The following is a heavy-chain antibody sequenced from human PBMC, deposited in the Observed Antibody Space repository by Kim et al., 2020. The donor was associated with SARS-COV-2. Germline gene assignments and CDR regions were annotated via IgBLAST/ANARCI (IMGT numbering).Heavy chain of an antibody. J-gene: IGHJ3*02. D-gene: IGHD4-17*01. CDR3: ATIYGDPDAFDI. Sequence: KYSQKFQGRVTITRDTSASTAYMELSSLRSEDTAVYYCATIYGDPDAFDIWGQGTMVTVSS. V-gene: IGHV1-3*01.